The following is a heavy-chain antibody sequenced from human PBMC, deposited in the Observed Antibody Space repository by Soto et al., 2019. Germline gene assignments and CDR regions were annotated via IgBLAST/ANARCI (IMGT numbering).Heavy chain of an antibody. J-gene: IGHJ6*02. Sequence: EVQLVESGGGLVKPGGSLRLSCAASGFTFSSYSMNWVRQAPGKGLEWVSSISSSSSYIYYADSVKGRFTISRDNAKNPLYLQMKSLRAEDTAVYYCARGPNPPIVVVIPRHHYYYGMDVWGQGTTVTVSS. CDR1: GFTFSSYS. CDR2: ISSSSSYI. CDR3: ARGPNPPIVVVIPRHHYYYGMDV. D-gene: IGHD3-22*01. V-gene: IGHV3-21*01.